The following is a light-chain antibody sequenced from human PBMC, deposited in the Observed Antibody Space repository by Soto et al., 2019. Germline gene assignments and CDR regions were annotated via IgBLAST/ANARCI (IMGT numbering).Light chain of an antibody. V-gene: IGKV3-11*01. CDR3: QQRSNWPPVT. CDR1: QSVSSY. Sequence: EVVLPQSPDTLSLSPGERATLSCRASQSVSSYLAWYQQKPGQDPRLLIYDASNRATGIPARFSGSGSGTVFTLTISSLEPEDFAVYYCQQRSNWPPVTFGQGTRLEIK. J-gene: IGKJ5*01. CDR2: DAS.